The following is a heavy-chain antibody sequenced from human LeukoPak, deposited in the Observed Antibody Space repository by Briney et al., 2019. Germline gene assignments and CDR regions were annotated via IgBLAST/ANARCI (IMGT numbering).Heavy chain of an antibody. D-gene: IGHD5-24*01. J-gene: IGHJ4*02. CDR2: INPNSGAT. V-gene: IGHV1-2*02. CDR3: AREPGDGYNEYYFDF. Sequence: ASVKVSRKASGYTFTGYYMHWVRQAPGQGPEWIACINPNSGATNYAQTVQGRVTMTRDTSISTAYMELNRLRSDDTAVYYCAREPGDGYNEYYFDFWGQGTLVTVSS. CDR1: GYTFTGYY.